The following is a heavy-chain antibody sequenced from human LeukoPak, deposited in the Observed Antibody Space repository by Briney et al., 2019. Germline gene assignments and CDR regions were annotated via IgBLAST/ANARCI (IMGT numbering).Heavy chain of an antibody. Sequence: SETLSLTCTVSGGSISSYYWSWIRQPPGKGLEWIGYIYYSGSTNYNPSLKSRVTISVDTSKNQFSLKLSSVTAANTAVYYCARDRAAYFDYWGQGTLVTVSS. V-gene: IGHV4-59*01. CDR3: ARDRAAYFDY. CDR2: IYYSGST. CDR1: GGSISSYY. J-gene: IGHJ4*02.